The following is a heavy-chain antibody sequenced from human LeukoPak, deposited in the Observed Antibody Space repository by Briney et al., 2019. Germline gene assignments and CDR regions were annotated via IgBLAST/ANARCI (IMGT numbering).Heavy chain of an antibody. CDR2: IFSSGST. V-gene: IGHV4-59*01. D-gene: IGHD2-8*01. J-gene: IGHJ4*02. CDR3: ARDRLTFHY. Sequence: PSETLSLTCTVSGGSISSYYWSWIRQPPGKGLEWIGYIFSSGSTNYNPSLNSRVTISLDTSKNQFSLKLTSVTAADTAVYYCARDRLTFHYWGQGTLVTVPS. CDR1: GGSISSYY.